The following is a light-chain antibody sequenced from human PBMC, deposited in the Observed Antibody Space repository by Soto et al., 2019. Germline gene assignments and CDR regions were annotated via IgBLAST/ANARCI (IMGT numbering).Light chain of an antibody. CDR3: MQALQTPLT. Sequence: VMTQSPLSLPVTPGEPASISCRSSQSLLHSDGFTHLDWILQKPGQPPQLLIYLGSNRASGVPDRFSGGGSGTDFTLKISRVEAEDVGVYYCMQALQTPLTFGGGTKVEI. CDR2: LGS. J-gene: IGKJ4*01. V-gene: IGKV2-28*01. CDR1: QSLLHSDGFTH.